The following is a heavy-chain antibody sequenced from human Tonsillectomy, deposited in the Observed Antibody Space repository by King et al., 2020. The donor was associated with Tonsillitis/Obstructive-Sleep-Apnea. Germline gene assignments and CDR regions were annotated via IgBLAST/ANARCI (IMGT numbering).Heavy chain of an antibody. CDR3: ARMRRVTIFGVIKDV. V-gene: IGHV3-66*01. CDR2: IYSGGST. D-gene: IGHD3-3*01. J-gene: IGHJ6*04. Sequence: VQLVESGGGLVQPGGSLRLSCAASGFTVSSNLMTWVRQAPGKGLEWVSAIYSGGSTYYADSVKGRFIISRDDSKNAVYLQMNSLRGEDTAVYYCARMRRVTIFGVIKDVWGKGTTVIVSS. CDR1: GFTVSSNL.